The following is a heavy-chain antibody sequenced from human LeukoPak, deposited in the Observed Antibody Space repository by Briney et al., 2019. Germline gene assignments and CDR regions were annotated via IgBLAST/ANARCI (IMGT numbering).Heavy chain of an antibody. D-gene: IGHD2-15*01. V-gene: IGHV3-21*05. J-gene: IGHJ4*02. Sequence: PGGSLRLSCAASGFTFSSYNMNWVRQAPGKGLEWVSYISASTTLKYYADSVKGRVTISRDNAENSLYLQMNGLRAEDTAVYYCGVDGGYWGQGTLVTVSS. CDR1: GFTFSSYN. CDR2: ISASTTLK. CDR3: GVDGGY.